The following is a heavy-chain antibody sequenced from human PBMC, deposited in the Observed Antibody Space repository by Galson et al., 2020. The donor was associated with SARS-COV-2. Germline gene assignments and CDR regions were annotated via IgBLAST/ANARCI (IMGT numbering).Heavy chain of an antibody. CDR2: MNPNSGNT. D-gene: IGHD4-17*01. J-gene: IGHJ6*03. V-gene: IGHV1-8*01. Sequence: ASVKVSCKASGYTFTSYDINWVRQATGQGLEWMGWMNPNSGNTGYAQKFQGRVTMTRNTSISTAYMELSSLRSEDTAVYYCARAIYGDQEKEYYYYMDVWGKGTTVTVSS. CDR1: GYTFTSYD. CDR3: ARAIYGDQEKEYYYYMDV.